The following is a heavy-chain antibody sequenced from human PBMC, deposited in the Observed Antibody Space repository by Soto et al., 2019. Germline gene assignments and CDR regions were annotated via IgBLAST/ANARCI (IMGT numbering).Heavy chain of an antibody. CDR1: GFTFNNYA. D-gene: IGHD3-10*01. V-gene: IGHV3-23*01. Sequence: VQLLESGGGLVQPGGSLRLSCAASGFTFNNYAMTWVRQVPGKGLEWVSAISGGGDTTSYADSVKGRFTVSRDGSKNTLYLQMSSLRAEDTALYYCAKGRGGSGSLTPRVDVWGQGTLVTVSS. CDR3: AKGRGGSGSLTPRVDV. CDR2: ISGGGDTT. J-gene: IGHJ4*02.